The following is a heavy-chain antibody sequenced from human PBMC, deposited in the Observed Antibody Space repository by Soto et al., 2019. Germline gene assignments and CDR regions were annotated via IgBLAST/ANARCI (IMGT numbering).Heavy chain of an antibody. V-gene: IGHV2-5*02. CDR1: GFSLTSRPMG. CDR3: AHRLGGYTWNDGYLDY. CDR2: IYWDDDK. J-gene: IGHJ4*02. D-gene: IGHD1-20*01. Sequence: QITLKESGPTLVTPTQTLTLTCSFSGFSLTSRPMGVGWIRQPPGKALEWLAVIYWDDDKRYSPALRSRLTIPKDTSKKQGVLTVTHMDPVDTATYYCAHRLGGYTWNDGYLDYWGQGILVTVSS.